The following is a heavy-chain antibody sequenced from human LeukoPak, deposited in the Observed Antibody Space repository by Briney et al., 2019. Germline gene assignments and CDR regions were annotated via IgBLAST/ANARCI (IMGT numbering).Heavy chain of an antibody. J-gene: IGHJ4*02. CDR2: IYPDDSDT. CDR3: ARPSLGLWDFDY. D-gene: IGHD1-26*01. Sequence: GESLQISCQGSGYSFTSYWIGWVRPMPGKGLEWMGIIYPDDSDTRYSPSFQGQVTISADKSISTAYLQWSSLKASDTAMYYCARPSLGLWDFDYWGQGTMVTVSS. V-gene: IGHV5-51*01. CDR1: GYSFTSYW.